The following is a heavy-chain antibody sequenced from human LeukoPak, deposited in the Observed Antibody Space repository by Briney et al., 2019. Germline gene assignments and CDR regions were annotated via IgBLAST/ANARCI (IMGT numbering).Heavy chain of an antibody. CDR3: ASNIGSGSGYGYYFDY. D-gene: IGHD3-10*01. Sequence: ASVKVSCKASGYTFTSYYMHWVRQAPGQGLEWMGIINPSGGSTSYAQKFQGRVTMTRDTSTSTVYMELSSLRSEDTAVYYCASNIGSGSGYGYYFDYWGQGTLVTVSS. V-gene: IGHV1-46*01. CDR2: INPSGGST. CDR1: GYTFTSYY. J-gene: IGHJ4*02.